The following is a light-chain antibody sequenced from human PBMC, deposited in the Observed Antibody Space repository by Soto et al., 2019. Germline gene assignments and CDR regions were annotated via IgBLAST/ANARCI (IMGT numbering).Light chain of an antibody. Sequence: DIQMTQSPSTLSASVGDRVTITCRASQSISSRLAWYQQKAGKAPKLLIYKTSSLESGVPSRFSGSGSGTEFTLTIRSLQPDDFATYYCQEYNSYSPFGGGTKVEIK. CDR3: QEYNSYSP. CDR1: QSISSR. CDR2: KTS. J-gene: IGKJ4*02. V-gene: IGKV1-5*03.